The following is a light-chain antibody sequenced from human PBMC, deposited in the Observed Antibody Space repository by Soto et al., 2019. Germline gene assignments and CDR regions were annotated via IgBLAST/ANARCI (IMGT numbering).Light chain of an antibody. J-gene: IGKJ5*01. Sequence: EIVLPQSPATLSLSPGERATLSCGASQSVRTVLAWYQQKPGQAPRLLIYDASTRATGVPARFSVSGSWTDFTLTISNLESEDFGVYYCQQRTDWPTITFGQGTRLDIK. V-gene: IGKV3-11*01. CDR2: DAS. CDR1: QSVRTV. CDR3: QQRTDWPTIT.